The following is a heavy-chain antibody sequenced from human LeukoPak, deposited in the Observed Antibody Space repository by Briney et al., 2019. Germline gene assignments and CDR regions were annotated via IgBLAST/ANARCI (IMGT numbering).Heavy chain of an antibody. CDR2: IYYSGST. V-gene: IGHV4-59*01. CDR3: ARSTIGARPCHFYS. CDR1: GGSISSYY. Sequence: SETLSLTCTVSGGSISSYYWSWIRQPPGKGLEWIGYIYYSGSTNYNPSLKSRVTISVDTSKNQFSLKLSSVTAADTAVYYCARSTIGARPCHFYSWGAGNLVTVSS. J-gene: IGHJ4*02. D-gene: IGHD6-6*01.